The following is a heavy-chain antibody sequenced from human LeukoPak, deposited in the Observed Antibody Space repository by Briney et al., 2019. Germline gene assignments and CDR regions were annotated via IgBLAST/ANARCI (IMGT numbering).Heavy chain of an antibody. V-gene: IGHV1-69*05. Sequence: GSSVKVSCKASGGTFSSYAISWVRQAPGQGLEWMGGIIPIFGTANYAQKFQGRVTITTDESTSTAYMELSSLRSEDTAVYYCARVGSRFTAMVGDYYYYYMDVWGKGTTVTVSS. J-gene: IGHJ6*03. CDR3: ARVGSRFTAMVGDYYYYYMDV. CDR1: GGTFSSYA. D-gene: IGHD5-18*01. CDR2: IIPIFGTA.